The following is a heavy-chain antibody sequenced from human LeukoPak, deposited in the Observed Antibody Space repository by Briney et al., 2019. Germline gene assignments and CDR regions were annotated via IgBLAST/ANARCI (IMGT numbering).Heavy chain of an antibody. V-gene: IGHV3-23*01. D-gene: IGHD3-9*01. Sequence: GGSLTLSCAASGFTITTYAMGWVRQAPGKGLEWVSLISDRGDSTHYADSVKGRFTISRDSSKNTLYLQMNSVRGEDTAVYYCAKGRWGLTINNFDIWGQGTMVTVSS. CDR1: GFTITTYA. CDR3: AKGRWGLTINNFDI. CDR2: ISDRGDST. J-gene: IGHJ3*02.